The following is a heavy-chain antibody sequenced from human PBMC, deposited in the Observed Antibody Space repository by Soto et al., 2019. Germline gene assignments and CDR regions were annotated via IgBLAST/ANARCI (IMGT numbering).Heavy chain of an antibody. V-gene: IGHV3-23*01. J-gene: IGHJ4*02. CDR2: ISGSDDST. CDR3: AKRSSSSTFHY. CDR1: GFTFSSYA. Sequence: EVQLLESGGGLVQPGESLRLSCAASGFTFSSYAMRWVRQAPGKGLEWVSVISGSDDSTYYADSVKGRFTISRDNSKNTLYLQMNSLRAEDTAVYYCAKRSSSSTFHYWGQGTLVTVSS. D-gene: IGHD6-6*01.